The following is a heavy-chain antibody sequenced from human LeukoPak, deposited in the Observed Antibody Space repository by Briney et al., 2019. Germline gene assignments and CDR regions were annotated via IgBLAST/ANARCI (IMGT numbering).Heavy chain of an antibody. CDR2: LYTVGNA. J-gene: IGHJ6*02. V-gene: IGHV3-66*01. Sequence: PGGSLRLSCSASGFTVSSNYMSCVRQAPGKGLEWVSVLYTVGNAYYADSVKGRFTFSRDTSKNRLYLQMNSLRAEDTAVYYCARDRLFGSPGGMDVWGQGTTVTVSS. CDR1: GFTVSSNY. CDR3: ARDRLFGSPGGMDV. D-gene: IGHD3-10*01.